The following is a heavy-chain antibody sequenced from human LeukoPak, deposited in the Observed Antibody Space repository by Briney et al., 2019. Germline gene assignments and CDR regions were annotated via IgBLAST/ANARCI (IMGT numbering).Heavy chain of an antibody. Sequence: GGSRRLSVPALGSTFVNYAMTWVGQAPGGGLGGFSGISWNSGSIGYADSVKGRFTISRGNAKNSLYLQMNSLRAEDTALYYCAKDMRAVAVYYFDYWGQGTLVTVSS. D-gene: IGHD6-19*01. J-gene: IGHJ4*02. V-gene: IGHV3-9*01. CDR1: GSTFVNYA. CDR3: AKDMRAVAVYYFDY. CDR2: ISWNSGSI.